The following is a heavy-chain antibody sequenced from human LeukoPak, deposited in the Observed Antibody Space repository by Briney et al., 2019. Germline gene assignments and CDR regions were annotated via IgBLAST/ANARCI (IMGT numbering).Heavy chain of an antibody. D-gene: IGHD2-2*01. J-gene: IGHJ4*02. CDR2: INPNSGGT. CDR1: GYTFTGYY. CDR3: ARVPTGSSSTSCSDY. Sequence: GASVKVSCKASGYTFTGYYMHWVRQAPGQGLEWMGWINPNSGGTNYAQKFQGRVTMTRDTSISTAYMELSRLRSDDTAVYYCARVPTGSSSTSCSDYWGQGTLVTVSS. V-gene: IGHV1-2*02.